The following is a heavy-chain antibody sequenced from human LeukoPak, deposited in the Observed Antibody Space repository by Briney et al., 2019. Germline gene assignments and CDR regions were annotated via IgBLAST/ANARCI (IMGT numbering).Heavy chain of an antibody. CDR3: ARGILEWLSDHNNWFDP. Sequence: ASVKVSCKASVDTFTSYYMHWVRQAHEQGLEWMGIINPSGGSTSYAQKFQGRVTMTRDTSTSTVYMELSSLRSEDTAVYYCARGILEWLSDHNNWFDPWGQGTLVTVSS. D-gene: IGHD3-3*01. J-gene: IGHJ5*02. CDR1: VDTFTSYY. V-gene: IGHV1-46*01. CDR2: INPSGGST.